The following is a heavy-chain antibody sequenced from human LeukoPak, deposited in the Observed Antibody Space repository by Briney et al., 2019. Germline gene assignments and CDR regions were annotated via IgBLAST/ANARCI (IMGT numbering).Heavy chain of an antibody. CDR2: IYWDDDR. Sequence: ASGPTLVNPTQTLTLTCTFSGFSLNTRGVGVGWIRQPPGRALEWLALIYWDDDRRYSPSLKSRLTITKDTSKNQVVLTMTNMDPVDTATYFCAHRKNYYDSSVFDNWGQGTLVTASS. CDR3: AHRKNYYDSSVFDN. V-gene: IGHV2-5*02. D-gene: IGHD3-22*01. CDR1: GFSLNTRGVG. J-gene: IGHJ4*02.